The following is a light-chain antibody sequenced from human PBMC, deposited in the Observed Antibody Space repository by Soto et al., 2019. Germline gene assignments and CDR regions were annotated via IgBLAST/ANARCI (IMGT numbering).Light chain of an antibody. CDR3: QSYDTSSEVF. CDR2: EDN. J-gene: IGLJ2*01. Sequence: NFMLTQPHSVSESPGKTVTISCTRSSVSIDSNYVHWYQQRPGSGPTTVICEDNQRPSRVPDRFSGSIDRSSNSASLTVSGLEIEDEADYYCQSYDTSSEVFFGGGTKVTVL. V-gene: IGLV6-57*04. CDR1: SVSIDSNY.